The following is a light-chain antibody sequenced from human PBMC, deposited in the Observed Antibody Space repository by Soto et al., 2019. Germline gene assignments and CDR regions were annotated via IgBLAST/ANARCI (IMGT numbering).Light chain of an antibody. CDR2: GTS. V-gene: IGKV3-20*01. CDR1: ERIYSAY. Sequence: VLTQSPGTLSLSRGERATLSCRASERIYSAYLGWYQQKPGQAPRLLIYGTSSMATGIPDRFSGSGSGTDFTLTISRLEPEDFAVYYCQQYGNSPITFDQGTRLEIK. J-gene: IGKJ5*01. CDR3: QQYGNSPIT.